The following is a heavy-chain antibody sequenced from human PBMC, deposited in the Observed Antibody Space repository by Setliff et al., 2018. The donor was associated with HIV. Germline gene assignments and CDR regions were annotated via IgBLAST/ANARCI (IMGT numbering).Heavy chain of an antibody. CDR3: AIDMVGGWLRPMPDF. D-gene: IGHD2-2*01. Sequence: ASVKVSCKVSGFTLREVSMHWVRQAPGKGLEWMGYFDPEDGETVYAQKFQGRAAMTEDTSTDTAYMELSGLRSEDTAVYYCAIDMVGGWLRPMPDFWGQGALVTVSS. CDR2: FDPEDGET. CDR1: GFTLREVS. J-gene: IGHJ4*02. V-gene: IGHV1-24*01.